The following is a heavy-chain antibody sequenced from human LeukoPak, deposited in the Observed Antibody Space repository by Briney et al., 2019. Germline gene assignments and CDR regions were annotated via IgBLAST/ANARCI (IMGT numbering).Heavy chain of an antibody. V-gene: IGHV1-69*13. CDR2: IIPIFGTA. Sequence: SVKVSCKASGGTFSSYAISWVRQAPGQGLEWMGGIIPIFGTANYAQKFLGRVTITADESTSTAYMELSSLRSEDTAVYYCARAGEYCSSTSCYRFDYWGQGTLVTVSS. D-gene: IGHD2-2*01. J-gene: IGHJ4*02. CDR3: ARAGEYCSSTSCYRFDY. CDR1: GGTFSSYA.